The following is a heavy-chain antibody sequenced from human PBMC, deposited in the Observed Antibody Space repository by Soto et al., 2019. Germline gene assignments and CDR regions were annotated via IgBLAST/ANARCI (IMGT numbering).Heavy chain of an antibody. CDR2: IDPSDSYT. J-gene: IGHJ4*02. Sequence: GESLKISCKGSGYSFTNYWITWVRQMPGKGLEWMGRIDPSDSYTNYSPSFQGHVTISADKSISTAYLQWSSLKASDTAMYYCARGTYSGSYGTYYWGQGTLVTVSS. D-gene: IGHD1-26*01. V-gene: IGHV5-10-1*01. CDR3: ARGTYSGSYGTYY. CDR1: GYSFTNYW.